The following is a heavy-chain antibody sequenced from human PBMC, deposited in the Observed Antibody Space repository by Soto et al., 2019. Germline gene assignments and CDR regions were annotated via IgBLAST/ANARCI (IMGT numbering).Heavy chain of an antibody. CDR3: AKVASGSYDWFDP. D-gene: IGHD1-26*01. V-gene: IGHV3-74*01. CDR2: VNPDGSTT. CDR1: KFSFSGYW. J-gene: IGHJ5*02. Sequence: EVQLVESGGGLVQPGGSLRLSCAASKFSFSGYWMHWVRQAPGKGLMWVSRVNPDGSTTTYADSVKGRFTISRDNAKNTVFLPMNSLRADDTAVYYCAKVASGSYDWFDPWGQGTLVTVSS.